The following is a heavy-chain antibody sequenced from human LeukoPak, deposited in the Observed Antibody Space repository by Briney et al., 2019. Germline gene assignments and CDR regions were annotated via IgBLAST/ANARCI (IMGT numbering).Heavy chain of an antibody. CDR2: IKQDGSEK. CDR1: GFTFSSYG. V-gene: IGHV3-7*03. J-gene: IGHJ6*02. D-gene: IGHD5-18*01. CDR3: ARDVVIAMAGHYYGMDV. Sequence: PGGSLRLSCAASGFTFSSYGMHWVRQAPGKGLEWVANIKQDGSEKYYVDSVKGRFTISRDNAKNSLYLQMNSLRAEDTAVYYCARDVVIAMAGHYYGMDVWGQGTTVTVSS.